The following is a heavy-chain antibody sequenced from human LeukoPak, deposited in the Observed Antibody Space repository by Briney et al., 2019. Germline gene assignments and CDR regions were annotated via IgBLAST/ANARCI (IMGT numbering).Heavy chain of an antibody. J-gene: IGHJ4*02. CDR2: ISGSGGST. V-gene: IGHV3-23*01. CDR3: AKGHVRYGDFDY. CDR1: GFTFSSYA. D-gene: IGHD4-17*01. Sequence: PGGSLRLSCAASGFTFSSYAMSWVRQAPGKGLEWVSAISGSGGSTYYADSVKGRSTISRDNSKNTLYLQMNSLRAEDTAVYYCAKGHVRYGDFDYWGQGTLVTVSS.